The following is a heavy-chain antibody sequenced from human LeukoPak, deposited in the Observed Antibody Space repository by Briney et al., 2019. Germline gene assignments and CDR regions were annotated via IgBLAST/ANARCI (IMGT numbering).Heavy chain of an antibody. CDR2: IVPIFGTA. V-gene: IGHV1-69*05. Sequence: ASVKVSCKASGGTFSSYAISWVRQAPGQGLEWMGGIVPIFGTANYAQKFQGRVMITTDESTSTAYMELSSLRSEDTAVYYCAGDLGDYGGDGIDYWGQGTLVTVSS. J-gene: IGHJ4*02. CDR1: GGTFSSYA. CDR3: AGDLGDYGGDGIDY. D-gene: IGHD4-23*01.